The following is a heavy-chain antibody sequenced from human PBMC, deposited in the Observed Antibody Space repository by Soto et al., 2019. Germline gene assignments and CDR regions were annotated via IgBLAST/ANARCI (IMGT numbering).Heavy chain of an antibody. D-gene: IGHD4-17*01. CDR1: GGSISSYY. CDR3: ANYPTTVTSDY. CDR2: IYYSGST. Sequence: SETLFLTCTVSGGSISSYYWSWIRQPPGKRLEWIGYIYYSGSTNYNPSLKSRVTISVDTSKNQFSLKLSSVTAADTAVYYCANYPTTVTSDYWGQGTLVTVSS. J-gene: IGHJ4*02. V-gene: IGHV4-59*01.